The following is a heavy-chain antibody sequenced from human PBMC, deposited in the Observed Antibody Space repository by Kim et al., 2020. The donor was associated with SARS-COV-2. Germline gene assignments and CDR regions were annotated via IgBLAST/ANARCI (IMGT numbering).Heavy chain of an antibody. D-gene: IGHD1-26*01. Sequence: ASVKVSCKASGYTFTSYAMHWVRQAPGQRLEWMGWINAGNGNTKYSQKFQGRVTITRDTSASTAYMELSSLRSEDTAVYYCARCKYSGSYSNWFDPWGQGARVTVSS. CDR1: GYTFTSYA. CDR3: ARCKYSGSYSNWFDP. J-gene: IGHJ5*02. V-gene: IGHV1-3*01. CDR2: INAGNGNT.